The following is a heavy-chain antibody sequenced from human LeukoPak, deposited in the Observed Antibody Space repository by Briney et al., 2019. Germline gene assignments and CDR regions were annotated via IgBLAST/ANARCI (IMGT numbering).Heavy chain of an antibody. Sequence: PGGSLRLSCAASGFTVSSNYMSWVRQAPGKGLEWVSSISGIGGSTYYADSVKGRFIISRDNSKNTLYLQMNSLRAEDTAVYYCAKLVVVIAIPYYFDYWGQGTLVTVSS. D-gene: IGHD2-21*01. CDR2: ISGIGGST. J-gene: IGHJ4*02. CDR1: GFTVSSNY. CDR3: AKLVVVIAIPYYFDY. V-gene: IGHV3-23*01.